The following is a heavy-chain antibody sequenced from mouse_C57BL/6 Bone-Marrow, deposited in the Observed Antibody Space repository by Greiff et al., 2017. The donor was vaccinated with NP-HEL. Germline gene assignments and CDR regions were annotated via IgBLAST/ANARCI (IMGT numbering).Heavy chain of an antibody. D-gene: IGHD2-4*01. CDR2: ISDGGSYT. V-gene: IGHV5-4*01. CDR3: ARESYDYGFAY. CDR1: GFTFSSYA. Sequence: EVHLVESGGGLVKPGGSLKLSCAASGFTFSSYAMSWVRQTPEKRLEWVATISDGGSYTYYPDNVKGRFTISRDNDKNNLYLQMRHLKSEDTAMYYCARESYDYGFAYWGQGTLVTVSA. J-gene: IGHJ3*01.